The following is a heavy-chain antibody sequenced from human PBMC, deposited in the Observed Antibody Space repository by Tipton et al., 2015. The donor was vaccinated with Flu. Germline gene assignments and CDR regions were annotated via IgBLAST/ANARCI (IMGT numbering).Heavy chain of an antibody. CDR3: ARRDYSNYVSEPKNWFDP. D-gene: IGHD4-11*01. J-gene: IGHJ5*02. Sequence: TLSLTCNVSGGSISSSSDYWGWIRQPPGKELEWIGNVHQAGSTYYNPSLRSRVTISLDRPKNQFSLRLTSVTAADTAVYYCARRDYSNYVSEPKNWFDPWGQGTLVTVSS. CDR1: GGSISSSSDY. V-gene: IGHV4-39*07. CDR2: VHQAGST.